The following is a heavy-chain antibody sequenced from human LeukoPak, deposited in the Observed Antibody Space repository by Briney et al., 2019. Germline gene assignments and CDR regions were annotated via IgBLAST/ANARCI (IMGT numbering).Heavy chain of an antibody. CDR2: ISGSGGST. V-gene: IGHV3-23*01. D-gene: IGHD2-15*01. Sequence: AGSLRLSCEASGFTFSSYAMSWVRQAPGKGLECVSIISGSGGSTHYADSVKGRFTISRDDSKNTLYLQMNSLRAEDTAVYYCAKGGGYCSGGSCYPPRWFDPWGQGTLVTVSS. J-gene: IGHJ5*02. CDR3: AKGGGYCSGGSCYPPRWFDP. CDR1: GFTFSSYA.